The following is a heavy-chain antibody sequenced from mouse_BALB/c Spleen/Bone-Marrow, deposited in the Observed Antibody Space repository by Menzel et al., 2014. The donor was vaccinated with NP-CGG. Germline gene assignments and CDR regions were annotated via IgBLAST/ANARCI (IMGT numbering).Heavy chain of an antibody. CDR3: AEYDYGFTF. CDR1: GYTFTNYW. J-gene: IGHJ3*01. CDR2: ISPSNIHT. V-gene: IGHV1-69*02. D-gene: IGHD1-1*01. Sequence: QVQLQQPGADLVRPGASVKLSCKTSGYTFTNYWINWLKQRPGQGLEWIGNISPSNIHTNYNQKFKDKATLTVDKSSSTAYMQLSSPTSEDSAVYYCAEYDYGFTFWGQGTLVTVSA.